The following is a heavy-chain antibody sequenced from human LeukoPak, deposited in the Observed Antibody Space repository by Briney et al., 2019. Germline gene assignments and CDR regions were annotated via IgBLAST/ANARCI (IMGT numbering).Heavy chain of an antibody. J-gene: IGHJ4*02. CDR2: IHYSGST. CDR3: ARGRGVRGGNFDY. D-gene: IGHD3-10*01. Sequence: PSETLSLTCSVSGASISSGTNYWGWIRQPPGKGLEWITSIHYSGSTNYNPSLKSRVTISVDTSKNQFSLKLSSVTAADTAVYYCARGRGVRGGNFDYWGQGTLVTVSS. V-gene: IGHV4-39*07. CDR1: GASISSGTNY.